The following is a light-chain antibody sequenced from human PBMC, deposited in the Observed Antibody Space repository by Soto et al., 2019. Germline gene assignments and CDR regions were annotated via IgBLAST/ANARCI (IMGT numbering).Light chain of an antibody. J-gene: IGKJ1*01. CDR2: AAS. V-gene: IGKV1-39*01. Sequence: DIQMTQSPSSLSASVGDRVTITCRASQSISSYLNWYQQKPGKAPKLLIYAASSWQSGVPSRFSGSGSGTDFTLTISSLQPEDFATYYCQQSYSTPQTFGQRTKVDIK. CDR1: QSISSY. CDR3: QQSYSTPQT.